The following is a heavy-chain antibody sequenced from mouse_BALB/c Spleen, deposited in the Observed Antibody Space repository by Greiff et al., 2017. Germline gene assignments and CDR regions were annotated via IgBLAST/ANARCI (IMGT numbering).Heavy chain of an antibody. V-gene: IGHV1-54*01. CDR1: GYAFTNYL. CDR2: INPGSGGT. J-gene: IGHJ3*01. CDR3: SRASYGSIPFAY. D-gene: IGHD2-2*01. Sequence: VQLQQSGAELVRPGTSVKVSCKASGYAFTNYLIEWVKQRPGQGLEWIGVINPGSGGTNYNEKFKGKATLTADKSTSTAYMQLSSLTYDASAVYFCSRASYGSIPFAYWGQGTLVTVSA.